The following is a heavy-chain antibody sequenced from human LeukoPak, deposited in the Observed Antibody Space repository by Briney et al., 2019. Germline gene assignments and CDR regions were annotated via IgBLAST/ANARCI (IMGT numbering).Heavy chain of an antibody. CDR3: ARANGMDV. V-gene: IGHV3-48*02. CDR2: ISSTSSTI. CDR1: GFTSSSYI. Sequence: GGSLRLSCAVSGFTSSSYILNWVRQAPGKGLEWLSYISSTSSTIYYADSVRGRFTISRDNAKKSLYLQMNSLRDEDTAVYYCARANGMDVWGQGTTVTVSS. J-gene: IGHJ6*02.